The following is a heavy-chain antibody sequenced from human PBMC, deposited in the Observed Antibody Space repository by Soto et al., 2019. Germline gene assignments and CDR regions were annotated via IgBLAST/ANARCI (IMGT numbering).Heavy chain of an antibody. V-gene: IGHV1-69*02. D-gene: IGHD5-12*01. CDR3: ARSPPAGATITSLAYLDY. J-gene: IGHJ4*02. CDR2: IIPILGIA. Sequence: QVQLVQSGAEVKKPGSSVKVSCKASGGTFSSYTISWVRQAPGQGLEWMGRIIPILGIANYAQKFQGRVTITADKSTSTAYMELSSLRSEDTAVYYCARSPPAGATITSLAYLDYWGQGTLVTVSS. CDR1: GGTFSSYT.